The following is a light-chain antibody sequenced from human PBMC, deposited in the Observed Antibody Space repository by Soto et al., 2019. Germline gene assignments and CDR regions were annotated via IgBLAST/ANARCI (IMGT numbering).Light chain of an antibody. CDR1: SSDVGRYNY. V-gene: IGLV2-8*01. Sequence: QSVLTQPPSASGSPGQSVTISCTGTSSDVGRYNYVSWYQQHPGKAPKLMIYEVNKRPSGVPDRFSGSKSGNTASLTVSGLQAEDVSDYYCSSYACSNFYVFGSLTNAPV. J-gene: IGLJ1*01. CDR3: SSYACSNFYV. CDR2: EVN.